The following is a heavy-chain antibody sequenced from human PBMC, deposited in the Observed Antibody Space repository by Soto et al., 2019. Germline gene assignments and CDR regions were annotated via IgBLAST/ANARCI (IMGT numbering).Heavy chain of an antibody. CDR2: FNPGRGTT. V-gene: IGHV1-46*01. Sequence: ASVKDSCKTFGYTFTTYYIHWVRQAPGQGLEWMGIFNPGRGTTNYAQKFQDRVTVTSDTSTRTVYMELRSLTPDDTAMYYCARDSGTSAGFGYWGQGTPVTVPQ. CDR3: ARDSGTSAGFGY. J-gene: IGHJ4*02. CDR1: GYTFTTYY. D-gene: IGHD3-10*01.